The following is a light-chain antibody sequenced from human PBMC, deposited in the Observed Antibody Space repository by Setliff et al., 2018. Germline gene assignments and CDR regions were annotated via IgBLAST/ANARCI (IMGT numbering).Light chain of an antibody. Sequence: QSALTQPRSVSGSPGQSVTISCTGTSSDVGGYNYVSWYQQHPGKAPELMIYDVTKRPSGVPDRFSGSKSGNTASLTISGLQAEDEADYYCCSYAGSSTYVFGTGTKVT. CDR1: SSDVGGYNY. CDR3: CSYAGSSTYV. J-gene: IGLJ1*01. CDR2: DVT. V-gene: IGLV2-11*01.